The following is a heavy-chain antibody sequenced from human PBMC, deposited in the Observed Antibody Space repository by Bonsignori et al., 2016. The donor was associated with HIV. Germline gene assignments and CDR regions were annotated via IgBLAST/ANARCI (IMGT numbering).Heavy chain of an antibody. CDR1: GGSISSHY. Sequence: SETLSLTCTVSGGSISSHYWSWIRQPPGKGLEWLGYIYHSGSTTYNPSLTSRVTISADTSQNQFSLKLTSVTAADTAVYYCARGKRWLQLSSAFDIWGQGTMVTVSS. J-gene: IGHJ3*02. CDR3: ARGKRWLQLSSAFDI. D-gene: IGHD5-24*01. CDR2: IYHSGST. V-gene: IGHV4-59*11.